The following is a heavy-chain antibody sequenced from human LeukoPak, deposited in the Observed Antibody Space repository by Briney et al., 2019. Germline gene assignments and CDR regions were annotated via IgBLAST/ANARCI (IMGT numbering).Heavy chain of an antibody. CDR2: INAGNGNT. D-gene: IGHD4-23*01. CDR1: GYTFTSYA. V-gene: IGHV1-3*01. Sequence: GASVKVSCKASGYTFTSYAMHWVRQAPGQRLEWMGWINAGNGNTKYSQKFQGRVTITRDTSASTAYMELSSLRSEDTAVYYCARRSTTVDYYYYYGMDVWGQGTTVTVSS. CDR3: ARRSTTVDYYYYYGMDV. J-gene: IGHJ6*02.